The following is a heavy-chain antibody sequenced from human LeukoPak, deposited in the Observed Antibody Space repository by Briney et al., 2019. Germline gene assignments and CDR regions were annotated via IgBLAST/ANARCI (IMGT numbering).Heavy chain of an antibody. D-gene: IGHD3-22*01. CDR2: INHSGST. V-gene: IGHV4-34*01. CDR1: GGSFSDYY. Sequence: SETLSLTCAVYGGSFSDYYWTWIRQPPGKGLEWIGEINHSGSTNYNPLLKSRVTISVDTSKKQFFLRLGSVTAADTAVYYCARSPSGYYYDYWGQGTLVTVSS. J-gene: IGHJ4*02. CDR3: ARSPSGYYYDY.